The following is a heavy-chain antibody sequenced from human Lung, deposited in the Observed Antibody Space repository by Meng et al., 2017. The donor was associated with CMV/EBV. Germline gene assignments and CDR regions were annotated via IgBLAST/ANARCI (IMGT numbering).Heavy chain of an antibody. J-gene: IGHJ6*02. V-gene: IGHV1-46*01. CDR2: INPSGGST. CDR3: ARVLGQLVSPYGMDV. CDR1: GYTFTNYY. D-gene: IGHD6-13*01. Sequence: SVXVSCKASGYTFTNYYMHWVRQAPGQGLEWMGVINPSGGSTTYAQKFQGRLTMTRNTSTSTVYMELSSLKSEDTAMYYCARVLGQLVSPYGMDVWGQGTTVTVSS.